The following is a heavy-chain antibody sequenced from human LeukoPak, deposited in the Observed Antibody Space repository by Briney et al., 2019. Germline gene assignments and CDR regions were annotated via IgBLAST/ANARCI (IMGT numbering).Heavy chain of an antibody. CDR1: GFTFSSYW. D-gene: IGHD6-19*01. V-gene: IGHV3-74*01. J-gene: IGHJ4*02. CDR2: VNSDGSST. Sequence: GGSLRLSCAASGFTFSSYWMPWVRQAPGKGLVWVSRVNSDGSSTTYADSVKGRFTISRDNAKNTLYLQMYSLRAEDTAVYYCERGSTQYSSGWYGLDYWGQGTLVTVSS. CDR3: ERGSTQYSSGWYGLDY.